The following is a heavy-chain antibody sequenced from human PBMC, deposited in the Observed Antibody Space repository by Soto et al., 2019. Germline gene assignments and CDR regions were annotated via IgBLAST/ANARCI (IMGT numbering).Heavy chain of an antibody. CDR2: IKLDASEK. CDR3: ARDSPLDY. J-gene: IGHJ4*02. Sequence: VVSLRISCAASGFTFSFYWMSWVRQAPGKGLEWLGTIKLDASEKKYVDSVKGRFTISRDNAKNSLYLQMNSLRAEDTAVYYCARDSPLDYWGQGTLVTVSS. CDR1: GFTFSFYW. V-gene: IGHV3-7*03.